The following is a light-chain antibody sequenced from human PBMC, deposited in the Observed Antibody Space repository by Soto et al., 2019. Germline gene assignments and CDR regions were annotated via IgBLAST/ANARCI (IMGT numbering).Light chain of an antibody. CDR3: QQYGSSPIT. J-gene: IGKJ5*01. Sequence: EIILTHSPATLSLSPGERATLSCRASQSVSSSYVAWYQHRPGLAPRLLIHDASSRATGIPDRFSGTKSGTDFTLTIRRLEPEDAAVYYCQQYGSSPITFGQGTRLEIK. CDR1: QSVSSSY. V-gene: IGKV3D-20*01. CDR2: DAS.